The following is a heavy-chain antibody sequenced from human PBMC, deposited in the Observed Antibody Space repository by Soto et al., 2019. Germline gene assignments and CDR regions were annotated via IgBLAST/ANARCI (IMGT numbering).Heavy chain of an antibody. J-gene: IGHJ6*02. CDR3: AKGASKQWLARNYYSYGMDV. CDR1: GFTFSSYG. V-gene: IGHV3-30*18. D-gene: IGHD6-19*01. Sequence: PGGSLRLSCAASGFTFSSYGMHWVRQAPGKGLEWVAVISYDGSNKYYADSVKGRFTISRDNSKNTLYLQMNSLRAEDTAVYYCAKGASKQWLARNYYSYGMDVWGQGTTVTVSS. CDR2: ISYDGSNK.